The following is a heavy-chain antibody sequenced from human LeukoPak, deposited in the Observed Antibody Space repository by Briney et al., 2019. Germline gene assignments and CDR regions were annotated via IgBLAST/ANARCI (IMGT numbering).Heavy chain of an antibody. D-gene: IGHD1-26*01. CDR1: GGSISRYY. CDR2: IYYSGST. Sequence: PSETLSLTCTVSGGSISRYYWSWIRQPPGKGLEWIGYIYYSGSTSYNPSLKSRVTISVDTSKNQFSLKLSSVTAADTAVYYCARHDMDVAGAGLDYFDYWGQGTLVTVSS. CDR3: ARHDMDVAGAGLDYFDY. J-gene: IGHJ4*02. V-gene: IGHV4-59*08.